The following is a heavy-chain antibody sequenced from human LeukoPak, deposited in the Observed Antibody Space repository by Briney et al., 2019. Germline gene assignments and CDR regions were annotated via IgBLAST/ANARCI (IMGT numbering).Heavy chain of an antibody. D-gene: IGHD3-22*01. Sequence: SETLSLTCTVSGGSISSYYWNWIRQPAGKGLEWIGRIYTSGTTNYNPSLKSRVTMSVDTSKDQFSLKLSSVTAADTAVYYCARDSSGNFLGNAFDIWGQGTLVTVSS. CDR2: IYTSGTT. J-gene: IGHJ3*02. V-gene: IGHV4-4*07. CDR1: GGSISSYY. CDR3: ARDSSGNFLGNAFDI.